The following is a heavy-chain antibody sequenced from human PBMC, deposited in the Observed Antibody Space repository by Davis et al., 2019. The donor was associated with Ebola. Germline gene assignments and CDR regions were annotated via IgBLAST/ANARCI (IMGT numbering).Heavy chain of an antibody. CDR2: ISYDGSNK. J-gene: IGHJ3*02. D-gene: IGHD2-21*02. CDR1: GFTFSSYA. Sequence: PGGSLRLSCAASGFTFSSYAMHWVRQAPGKGLEWVAVISYDGSNKYYADSVKGRFTISRDNSKNTLYLQMGSLRAEDMAVYYCARGLAYCGGDCDRGDAFDIWGQGTMVTVSS. V-gene: IGHV3-30*14. CDR3: ARGLAYCGGDCDRGDAFDI.